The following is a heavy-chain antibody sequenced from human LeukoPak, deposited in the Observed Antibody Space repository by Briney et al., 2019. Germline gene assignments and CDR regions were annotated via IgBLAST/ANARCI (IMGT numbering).Heavy chain of an antibody. V-gene: IGHV4-59*01. J-gene: IGHJ5*02. Sequence: SETLSLTCTVSGGSISSYYWSWIRQPPGKGLEWIGYIYYSGSTNYNPSLKSRVTISVDTSKNQFSLKLSSVTAADTAVYYCARLWFGETGWFDPWGQGTLDTVSS. CDR2: IYYSGST. CDR3: ARLWFGETGWFDP. D-gene: IGHD3-10*01. CDR1: GGSISSYY.